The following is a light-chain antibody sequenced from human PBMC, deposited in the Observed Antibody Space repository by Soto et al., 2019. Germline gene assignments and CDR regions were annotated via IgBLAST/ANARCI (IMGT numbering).Light chain of an antibody. CDR1: QSVSSN. V-gene: IGKV3-11*01. CDR3: QVRTNWSIA. Sequence: DIVMTQSPATLSVSPGESATPSCRASQSVSSNLAWHQQKPGQAPRLLIYDASNRATGIPARFSGTGSGTDCTLTINNLEPEDFAVYYCQVRTNWSIALGRGTRLEIK. J-gene: IGKJ5*01. CDR2: DAS.